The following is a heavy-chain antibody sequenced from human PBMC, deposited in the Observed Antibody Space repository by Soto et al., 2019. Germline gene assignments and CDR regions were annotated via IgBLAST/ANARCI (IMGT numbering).Heavy chain of an antibody. J-gene: IGHJ4*02. CDR3: ARAGDWNYVQDF. V-gene: IGHV3-73*01. Sequence: GGSLRLSCAASGSTFGGSAMHWVRQASGKGLEWVGHIRSKTNSYATAYAESVKGRFTISRDNAKNTVFLQMNSLRDEDSAVYFCARAGDWNYVQDFWGQGALVTVSS. CDR2: IRSKTNSYAT. D-gene: IGHD1-7*01. CDR1: GSTFGGSA.